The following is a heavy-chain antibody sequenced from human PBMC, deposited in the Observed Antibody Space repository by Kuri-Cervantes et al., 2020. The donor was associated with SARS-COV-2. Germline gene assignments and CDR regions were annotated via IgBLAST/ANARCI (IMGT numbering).Heavy chain of an antibody. V-gene: IGHV4-30-4*08. Sequence: LRLSCTVSGGSISSHYWSWIRQPPGKGLEWIGYIYYSGSTYYNPSLKSRVTISVDTSKNQFSLKLSSVTAADTAVYYCARVRFLEWLLKRYYFDYWGQGTLVTVSS. CDR3: ARVRFLEWLLKRYYFDY. D-gene: IGHD3-3*01. CDR1: GGSISSHY. CDR2: IYYSGST. J-gene: IGHJ4*02.